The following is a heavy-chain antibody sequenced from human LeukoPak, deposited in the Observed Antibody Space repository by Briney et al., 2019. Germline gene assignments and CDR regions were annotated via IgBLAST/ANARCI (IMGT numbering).Heavy chain of an antibody. CDR3: AKLMCSSTSCYRAGLDY. V-gene: IGHV3-23*01. Sequence: PGGSLRLSCAASGFTFSSYAMSWVRQAPGKGLEWVSAISGSGGSTYYADSVKGRFTISRDNSKNTLYLQMNSLRAEDTAVYYCAKLMCSSTSCYRAGLDYWGREPWSPSPQ. CDR2: ISGSGGST. J-gene: IGHJ4*02. D-gene: IGHD2-2*02. CDR1: GFTFSSYA.